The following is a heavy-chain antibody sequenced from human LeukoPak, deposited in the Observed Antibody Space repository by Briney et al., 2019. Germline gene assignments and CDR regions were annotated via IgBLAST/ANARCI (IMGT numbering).Heavy chain of an antibody. J-gene: IGHJ4*02. CDR3: ARGGMGIQLWPFDF. V-gene: IGHV1-46*01. D-gene: IGHD5-18*01. CDR1: GYTXTSYY. Sequence: ASVKVSCKASGYTXTSYYIHWVRQAPGQGLEWMGISNPNSGSTSYAQNFQGRVSVTRDTSTSTVYMDLSSLRSEDTAVYFCARGGMGIQLWPFDFWGQGTLVTVSS. CDR2: SNPNSGST.